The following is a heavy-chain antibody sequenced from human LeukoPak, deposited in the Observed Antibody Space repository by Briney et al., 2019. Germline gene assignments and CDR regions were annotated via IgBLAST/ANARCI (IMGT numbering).Heavy chain of an antibody. V-gene: IGHV1-69*05. CDR3: ARVSGITGTTEFDP. J-gene: IGHJ5*02. CDR2: IIPIFGTA. D-gene: IGHD1-7*01. CDR1: GGTFSSYA. Sequence: SVKVSCKASGGTFSSYAISWVRQAPGQGLEWMGGIIPIFGTANYAQKFQGRVTITTDESTSTAYMELSSLRSEDTAVYYCARVSGITGTTEFDPWGQGTPVTVSS.